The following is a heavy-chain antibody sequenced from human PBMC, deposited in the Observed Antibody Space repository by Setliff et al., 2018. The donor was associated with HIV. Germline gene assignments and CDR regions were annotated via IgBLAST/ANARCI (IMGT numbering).Heavy chain of an antibody. CDR3: ARSTKYYDFWSGYQPFDY. Sequence: PSETLSLTCTVSGGSISRSSYFWTWIRQRPGQGLEWIGYIYYNGRVSYSEKTYYSPSLKSRVTISVDSSKNQFSLKLSSVTAADTAVYYCARSTKYYDFWSGYQPFDYWGQGTLVTVSS. D-gene: IGHD3-3*01. CDR1: GGSISRSSYF. V-gene: IGHV4-31*03. CDR2: IYYNGRVSYSEKT. J-gene: IGHJ4*02.